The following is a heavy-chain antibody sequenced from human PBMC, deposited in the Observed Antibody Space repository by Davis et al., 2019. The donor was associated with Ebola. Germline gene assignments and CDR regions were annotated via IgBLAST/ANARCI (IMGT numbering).Heavy chain of an antibody. J-gene: IGHJ4*02. D-gene: IGHD6-19*01. CDR2: INAGNGNT. CDR3: ARDPIAVAGNFDY. Sequence: ASVKVSCKASGYTFTSYAMHWVRQAPGQRLEWMGWINAGNGNTKYSQKFQGRVTITRDTSASTAYMELSSLRSEDTAVYYCARDPIAVAGNFDYWGQGTLVTVSS. CDR1: GYTFTSYA. V-gene: IGHV1-3*01.